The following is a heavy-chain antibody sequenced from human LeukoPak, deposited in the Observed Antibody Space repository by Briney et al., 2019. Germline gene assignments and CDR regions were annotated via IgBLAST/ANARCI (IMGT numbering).Heavy chain of an antibody. CDR1: GYSISSGYY. Sequence: NPSETLSLTCTVSGYSISSGYYWGWIRQPPGKGLEWIGSIYHSGSTYYNPSLKSRVTISVDTSKNQFSLKLSSVTAADTAVYYCARWGSGGAAAGTCFDYWGQRTLVTVSS. CDR3: ARWGSGGAAAGTCFDY. D-gene: IGHD6-13*01. V-gene: IGHV4-38-2*02. J-gene: IGHJ4*02. CDR2: IYHSGST.